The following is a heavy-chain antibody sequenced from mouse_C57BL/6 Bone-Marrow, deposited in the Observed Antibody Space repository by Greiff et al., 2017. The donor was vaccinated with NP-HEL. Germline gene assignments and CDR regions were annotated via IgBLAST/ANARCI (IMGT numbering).Heavy chain of an antibody. V-gene: IGHV1-78*01. D-gene: IGHD1-1*01. Sequence: VQLQQSDAELVKPGASVKISCKVSGYPFTDHTIHWMKQRPEQGLEWIGYIYPRDGSTKYNEKFKGKATLTADKSSSTAYMQLNSLTSEDSAVYFCAFTTVVEDYAMDYWGQGTSVTVSS. CDR1: GYPFTDHT. CDR2: IYPRDGST. CDR3: AFTTVVEDYAMDY. J-gene: IGHJ4*01.